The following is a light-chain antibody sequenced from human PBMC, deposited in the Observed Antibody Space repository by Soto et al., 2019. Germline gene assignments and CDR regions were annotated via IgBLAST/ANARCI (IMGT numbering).Light chain of an antibody. CDR1: SSNIGAGYD. CDR2: GNS. V-gene: IGLV1-40*01. CDR3: QSYDSRLSACV. Sequence: QPVLTQPPSVSGAPGQRVTISCTGSSSNIGAGYDVHWYQQLPGTAPKLLIYGNSNRPSGVPDRFSGSKSGTSASLAITGLQAEDEADYYCQSYDSRLSACVFGGGTKLTVL. J-gene: IGLJ3*02.